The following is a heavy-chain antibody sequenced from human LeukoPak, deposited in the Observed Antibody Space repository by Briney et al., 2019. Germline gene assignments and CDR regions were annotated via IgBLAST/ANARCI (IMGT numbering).Heavy chain of an antibody. D-gene: IGHD1-20*01. CDR1: GFTFSSYS. CDR3: ARDGSNWNGDAYNWFDP. J-gene: IGHJ5*02. V-gene: IGHV3-21*01. Sequence: GGSLRLSCAASGFTFSSYSMNWVRQAPGKGLEWVSSISSSSSYIYYADSVKGRFTISRDNAKNSLYLQMNSLRAEDTAVYYCARDGSNWNGDAYNWFDPWGQGTLVTVSS. CDR2: ISSSSSYI.